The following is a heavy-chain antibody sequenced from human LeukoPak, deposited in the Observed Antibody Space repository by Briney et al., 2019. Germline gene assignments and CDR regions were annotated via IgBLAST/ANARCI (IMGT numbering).Heavy chain of an antibody. J-gene: IGHJ5*02. V-gene: IGHV3-21*04. Sequence: PGGSLRLSCAASGFTFSSSTMNWVRQAPGKGLEWVSSISDSSSVQYYADSVEGRFTISRDNAKNSLYLQMNSLRVEDTAVYYCARDGFPKGPYGSGSDNWFDPWGQGTLVTVSS. CDR3: ARDGFPKGPYGSGSDNWFDP. D-gene: IGHD3-10*01. CDR2: ISDSSSVQ. CDR1: GFTFSSST.